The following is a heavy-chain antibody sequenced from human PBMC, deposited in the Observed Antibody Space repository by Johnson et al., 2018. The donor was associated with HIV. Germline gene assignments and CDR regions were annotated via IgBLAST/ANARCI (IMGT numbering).Heavy chain of an antibody. Sequence: QVQLVESGGDLVKPGGFLRLSCAASGFTFSDYYMSWIRQAPGKGLEWVSYIGSGGTAIYSADSVKGRFTISRDNAMNSLYLQMNSLRADDTAVYYCARFEGFITTLRVVGDAFDIWGQGTMVTVSS. CDR2: IGSGGTAI. J-gene: IGHJ3*02. CDR3: ARFEGFITTLRVVGDAFDI. CDR1: GFTFSDYY. V-gene: IGHV3-11*04. D-gene: IGHD3-10*01.